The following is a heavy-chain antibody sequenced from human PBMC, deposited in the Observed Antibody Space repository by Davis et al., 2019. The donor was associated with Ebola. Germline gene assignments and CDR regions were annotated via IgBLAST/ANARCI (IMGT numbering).Heavy chain of an antibody. CDR3: ASLSHSNVWYSFDS. CDR2: IPYSGST. J-gene: IGHJ4*02. D-gene: IGHD2/OR15-2a*01. V-gene: IGHV4-59*08. CDR1: GGSISSYY. Sequence: PSETLSLTCTVSGGSISSYYWSWIRQPPGKGLEWIGYIPYSGSTNYNPSLKSRVTLSLDTSKNQFSLKLRSVTAADTAVYYCASLSHSNVWYSFDSWGQGTLVTVSS.